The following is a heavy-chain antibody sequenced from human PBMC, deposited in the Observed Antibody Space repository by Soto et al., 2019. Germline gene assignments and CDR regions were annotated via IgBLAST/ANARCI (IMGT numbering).Heavy chain of an antibody. CDR3: ADAHYDYVWGSAGFDY. J-gene: IGHJ4*02. Sequence: QVQLVQSGAEVKKPGSSVKVSCKASGGTFSGYAISWVRQAPGQGLEWMGGIIPIFGTANYAQKFQGRVTITADESTSTAYMELSSLRSEDTAVYYCADAHYDYVWGSAGFDYWGQGTLVTVSS. CDR1: GGTFSGYA. D-gene: IGHD3-16*01. CDR2: IIPIFGTA. V-gene: IGHV1-69*12.